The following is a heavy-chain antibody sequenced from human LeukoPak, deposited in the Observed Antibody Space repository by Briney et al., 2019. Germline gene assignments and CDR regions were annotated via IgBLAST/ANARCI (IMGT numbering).Heavy chain of an antibody. CDR1: GFTFSSYS. Sequence: KAGGSLRLSCAASGFTFSSYSMNWVRQAPGKGLEWVSSISSSSSSYIYYADSVKGRFTISRDNAKNSLYLQMNSLRAEDTAVYYCARAPKRITGTRFFDYWGQGTLVTVSS. D-gene: IGHD1-7*01. CDR2: ISSSSSSYI. J-gene: IGHJ4*02. CDR3: ARAPKRITGTRFFDY. V-gene: IGHV3-21*01.